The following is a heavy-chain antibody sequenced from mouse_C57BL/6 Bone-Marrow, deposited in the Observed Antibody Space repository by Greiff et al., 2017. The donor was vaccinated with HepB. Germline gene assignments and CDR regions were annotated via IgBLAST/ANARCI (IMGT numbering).Heavy chain of an antibody. CDR1: GYTFTSYG. D-gene: IGHD2-3*01. J-gene: IGHJ2*01. CDR2: IYPRSGNT. V-gene: IGHV1-81*01. CDR3: ARSYDGYFYY. Sequence: QVQLKESGAELARPGASVKLSCKASGYTFTSYGISWVKQRTGQGLEWIGEIYPRSGNTYYNEKFKGKATLTADKSSSTAYMELRSLTSEDSAVYFCARSYDGYFYYWGQGTTLTVSS.